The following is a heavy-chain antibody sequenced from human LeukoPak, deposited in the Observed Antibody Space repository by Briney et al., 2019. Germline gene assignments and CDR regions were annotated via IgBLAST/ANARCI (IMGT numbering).Heavy chain of an antibody. CDR3: ARAVAYYYDSSGPHYFDY. CDR1: GYTFTGYY. J-gene: IGHJ4*02. CDR2: INPNSGGT. V-gene: IGHV1-2*02. D-gene: IGHD3-22*01. Sequence: ASVKVSCKASGYTFTGYYMHWVRQAPGQGLEWMGWINPNSGGTNYAQKFQGRVTMTRDTSISTAYMELSRLRSDDTAVYCCARAVAYYYDSSGPHYFDYWGQGTLVTVSS.